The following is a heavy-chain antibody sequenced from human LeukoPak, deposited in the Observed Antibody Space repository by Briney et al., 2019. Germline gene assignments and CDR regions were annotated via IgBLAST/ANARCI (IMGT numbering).Heavy chain of an antibody. Sequence: PGGSLRLSCAASGFTFSSYEMNWVRQAPGKGLEWVSHISSSGSTIYYADSVKGRFTISRDNAKNSLYLQMNSLRAEDTAVYYCASPEPPSSSWYGGGFDPWGQGTLVTVSS. D-gene: IGHD6-13*01. V-gene: IGHV3-48*03. CDR1: GFTFSSYE. CDR3: ASPEPPSSSWYGGGFDP. J-gene: IGHJ5*02. CDR2: ISSSGSTI.